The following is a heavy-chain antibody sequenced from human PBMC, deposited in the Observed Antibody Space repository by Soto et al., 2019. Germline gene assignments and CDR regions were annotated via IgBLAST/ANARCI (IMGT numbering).Heavy chain of an antibody. V-gene: IGHV3-23*01. J-gene: IGHJ4*02. Sequence: PGGSLRLSCAASGVTFTSYAMTWVRQVPGEGLQWVSSISKSGDSTYYADSVKVRFTTSRDNSKNTLYLQMNSLRAEDTAIYYCAKGSFGFDYWGQGTLVTVSS. CDR3: AKGSFGFDY. CDR2: ISKSGDST. CDR1: GVTFTSYA. D-gene: IGHD3-10*01.